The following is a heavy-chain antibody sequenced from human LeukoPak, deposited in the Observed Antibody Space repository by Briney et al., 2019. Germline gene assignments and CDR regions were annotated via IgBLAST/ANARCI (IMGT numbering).Heavy chain of an antibody. CDR1: GGSITSGGYY. D-gene: IGHD5-12*01. V-gene: IGHV4-31*03. Sequence: PSQTLSLTCTVSGGSITSGGYYWSWIRQHPGKGLEWIGYIYYSGSTYYNPSLKSRVTISVDTSKNQFSLKLSSVTAADTAVYYCARGRYSIEQGTNYYYGMDVWGQGTTVTVSS. J-gene: IGHJ6*02. CDR2: IYYSGST. CDR3: ARGRYSIEQGTNYYYGMDV.